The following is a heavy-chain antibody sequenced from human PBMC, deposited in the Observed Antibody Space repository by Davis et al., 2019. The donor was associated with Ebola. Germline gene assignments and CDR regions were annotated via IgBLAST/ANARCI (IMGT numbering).Heavy chain of an antibody. CDR1: GGSISSAGYS. D-gene: IGHD3-22*01. CDR3: ASEDRI. Sequence: SETLSLTCAVSGGSISSAGYSWNWIRQPPGKGLEWIGYIFDSGYTYYNPSLTSRVTISVDTSKNQFSLKLSSVTAADTAVYYCASEDRIWGQGTMVTVSS. J-gene: IGHJ3*02. V-gene: IGHV4-30-2*03. CDR2: IFDSGYT.